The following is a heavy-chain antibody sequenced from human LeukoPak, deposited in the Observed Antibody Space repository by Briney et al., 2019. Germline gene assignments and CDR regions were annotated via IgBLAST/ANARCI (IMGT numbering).Heavy chain of an antibody. CDR3: AGDVRQTGIAAAGTNWFDP. CDR1: GGSISSGGYY. J-gene: IGHJ5*02. CDR2: IYYSGST. Sequence: PSQTLSLTCTVSGGSISSGGYYWSCIRQHPGKGREWIAYIYYSGSTYYNPSLKSRVTISVDTSKNQFSLKLSSVTAADTAVYYCAGDVRQTGIAAAGTNWFDPWGQGTLVTVSS. V-gene: IGHV4-31*03. D-gene: IGHD6-13*01.